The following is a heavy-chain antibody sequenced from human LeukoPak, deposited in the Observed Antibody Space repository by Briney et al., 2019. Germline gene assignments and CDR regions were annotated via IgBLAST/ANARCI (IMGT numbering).Heavy chain of an antibody. Sequence: ASETLSLTCTVSGYSISSGYYWAWIRQPPGKGLERIGSIYHSGTTYYNPSLKSRVTISVDTSKNQLSLKLNSVTAADTAVYYCARDGSGSGSPFDYWGQGTLVTVSS. J-gene: IGHJ4*02. CDR1: GYSISSGYY. CDR2: IYHSGTT. CDR3: ARDGSGSGSPFDY. D-gene: IGHD3-22*01. V-gene: IGHV4-38-2*02.